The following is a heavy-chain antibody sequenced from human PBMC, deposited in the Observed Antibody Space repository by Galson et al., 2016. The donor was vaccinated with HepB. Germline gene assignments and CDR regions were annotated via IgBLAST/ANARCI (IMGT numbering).Heavy chain of an antibody. CDR1: GFSLTTSGVG. CDR2: INWDDYK. D-gene: IGHD2-2*01. Sequence: PALVKPTQTLTLTCTFSGFSLTTSGVGVGWIRQPPGKALEWLAFINWDDYKFYSPSLKTRLTITKDTSKNQVVLTMTNMDPVDTATSYCAHDYCSSMNCFACSVPGAFDVWGQEPIVTISA. J-gene: IGHJ3*01. CDR3: AHDYCSSMNCFACSVPGAFDV. V-gene: IGHV2-5*02.